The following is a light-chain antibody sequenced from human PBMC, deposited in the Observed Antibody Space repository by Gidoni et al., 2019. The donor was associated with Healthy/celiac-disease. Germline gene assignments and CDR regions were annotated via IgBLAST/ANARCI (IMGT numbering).Light chain of an antibody. J-gene: IGLJ2*01. CDR1: SSNIGSNC. CDR2: RNN. CDR3: AAWDDSLSGPVV. V-gene: IGLV1-47*01. Sequence: QSVLTQPPSASGTPGQRVTISCSGSSSNIGSNCVYWYQQLPGTAPKLLIYRNNQRPSGVPDRFSGSKSGTAAALAISGLRSEDEAYYYCAAWDDSLSGPVVFGGGTKLTVL.